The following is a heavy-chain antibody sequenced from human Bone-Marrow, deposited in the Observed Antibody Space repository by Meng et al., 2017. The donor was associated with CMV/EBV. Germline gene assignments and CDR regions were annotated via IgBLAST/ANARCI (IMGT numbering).Heavy chain of an antibody. CDR2: VNTNTGKT. Sequence: ASVKVSCKASGYTFTSYDVNWVRQAPGQGLEWMGWVNTNTGKTGYAQKFQDRLTISRDNSITTAYMELSSLRSEDTAVYYCARVVPGPNNRFDPWGQGSLVTVSS. D-gene: IGHD7-27*01. J-gene: IGHJ5*02. V-gene: IGHV1-8*01. CDR1: GYTFTSYD. CDR3: ARVVPGPNNRFDP.